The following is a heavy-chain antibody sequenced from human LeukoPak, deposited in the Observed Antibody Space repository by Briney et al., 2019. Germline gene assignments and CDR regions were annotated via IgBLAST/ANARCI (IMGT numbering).Heavy chain of an antibody. Sequence: GESLRISCKGSGYRFTSYWISWVRQMPGKGLEWMGRIDPSDSYTNYSPSFQGHVTISADKSISTAYLQWSSLKASDTAMYYCATGGSCSGGSCYSGSWFDPWGQGTLVTVSS. J-gene: IGHJ5*02. D-gene: IGHD2-15*01. CDR1: GYRFTSYW. V-gene: IGHV5-10-1*01. CDR2: IDPSDSYT. CDR3: ATGGSCSGGSCYSGSWFDP.